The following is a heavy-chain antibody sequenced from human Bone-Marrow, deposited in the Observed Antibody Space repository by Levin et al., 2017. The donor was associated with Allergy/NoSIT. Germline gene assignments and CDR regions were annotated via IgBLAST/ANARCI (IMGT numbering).Heavy chain of an antibody. Sequence: GGSLRLSCAASGFTFSAFGMHWVRQAPGRGLEWVAVIWYDGSHKFYADSVKGRFTISRDNSKNTLYLQMNSLRAEDTAVYYCTRDRGEWGQFYCDYWGQGILVTVSS. CDR3: TRDRGEWGQFYCDY. D-gene: IGHD1-26*01. CDR1: GFTFSAFG. J-gene: IGHJ4*02. CDR2: IWYDGSHK. V-gene: IGHV3-33*01.